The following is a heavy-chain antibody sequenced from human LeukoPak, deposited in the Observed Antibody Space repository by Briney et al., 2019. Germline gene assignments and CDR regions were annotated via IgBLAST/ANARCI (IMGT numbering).Heavy chain of an antibody. CDR3: ATNLGYYSGAGSYPDY. V-gene: IGHV3-23*01. Sequence: GGSLRLSCAASGFTFSSYAMSSVRQAPGKGLEWGSAISGSGGSTYYADSVKGRFTISRDNSKNTLYLQMNSLRAEDTAVYSCATNLGYYSGAGSYPDYWGQGTLVTVSS. CDR1: GFTFSSYA. D-gene: IGHD3-10*01. CDR2: ISGSGGST. J-gene: IGHJ4*02.